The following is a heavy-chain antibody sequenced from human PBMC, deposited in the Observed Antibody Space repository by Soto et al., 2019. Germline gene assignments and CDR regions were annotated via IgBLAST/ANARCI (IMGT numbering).Heavy chain of an antibody. CDR1: GRTSPPYN. D-gene: IGHD7-27*01. Sequence: QVQLVQSGAEVTKPGASVKISCKTSGRTSPPYNVHWVRQAPGQGLEWMGIINPSGDSTTYAQNFQGRVSMTRDSSTTTVFMELMSLTSEDTAMYYCARDAWGPDDWGKGTLVTVSS. CDR2: INPSGDST. CDR3: ARDAWGPDD. J-gene: IGHJ4*02. V-gene: IGHV1-46*01.